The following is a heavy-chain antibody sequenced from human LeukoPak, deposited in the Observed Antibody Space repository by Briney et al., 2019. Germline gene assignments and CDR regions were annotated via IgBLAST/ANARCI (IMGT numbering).Heavy chain of an antibody. CDR2: IYYTGST. Sequence: SETLSLTCTVSSGSIKFSSYYWGWVRQPPGKGLEGIGSIYYTGSTYYNSSLKSRVTISVDTSKNQFSLNLTSVTASDTAVYYCAGERGPYYHYFDYWGQGTLVTVSS. CDR1: SGSIKFSSYY. D-gene: IGHD1-26*01. J-gene: IGHJ4*02. CDR3: AGERGPYYHYFDY. V-gene: IGHV4-39*02.